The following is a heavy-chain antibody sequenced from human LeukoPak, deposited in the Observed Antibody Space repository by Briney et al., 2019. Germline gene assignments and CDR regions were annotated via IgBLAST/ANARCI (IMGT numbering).Heavy chain of an antibody. J-gene: IGHJ3*02. CDR1: GGSFSGYY. Sequence: SETLSLTCAVYGGSFSGYYWHWIRQPPGKGLEWLGEINHNGSSNYNPSLKSRVTISVDTSKNQFSLKLSSVTAADTAVYYCARAPLYCSGGSCYLDAFDIWGQGTMVTVSS. V-gene: IGHV4-34*01. D-gene: IGHD2-15*01. CDR3: ARAPLYCSGGSCYLDAFDI. CDR2: INHNGSS.